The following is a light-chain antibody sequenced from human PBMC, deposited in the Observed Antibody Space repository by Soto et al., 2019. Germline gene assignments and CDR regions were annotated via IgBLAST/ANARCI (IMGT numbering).Light chain of an antibody. J-gene: IGLJ2*01. CDR1: SSNIGAGYD. V-gene: IGLV1-40*01. CDR2: ANS. Sequence: QSVLTQPPSVSGAPGQRVTISCTESSSNIGAGYDVHWYQQLPGRAPKLLIYANSNRPSGVPDRFSGSKSGTSASLAITGLQAEDEADYYCQSYDSTLSGPVVFGGGTKLTVL. CDR3: QSYDSTLSGPVV.